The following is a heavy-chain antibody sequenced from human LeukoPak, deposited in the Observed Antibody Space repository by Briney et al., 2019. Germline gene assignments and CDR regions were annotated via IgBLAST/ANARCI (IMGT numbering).Heavy chain of an antibody. D-gene: IGHD6-19*01. CDR3: ARGSGHDYFDY. V-gene: IGHV3-13*01. CDR1: GFTFSNYD. CDR2: IGSAGDT. Sequence: PGGSLRLSCAASGFTFSNYDMHWVRQTTGKGLMWVSVIGSAGDTYYPGSVKGRFTISRENAKNSLYLQINSLRAGDTAVYYCARGSGHDYFDYWGQGTLVTVSS. J-gene: IGHJ4*02.